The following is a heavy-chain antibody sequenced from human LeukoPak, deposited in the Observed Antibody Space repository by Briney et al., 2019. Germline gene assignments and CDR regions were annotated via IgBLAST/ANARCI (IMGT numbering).Heavy chain of an antibody. CDR1: GGTFSSYA. CDR3: ARDGGRAAGTSGWFDP. CDR2: IIPILGIA. Sequence: ASVKVSCKASGGTFSSYAISWVRQAPGQGLEWMGRIIPILGIANYAQKFQGRVTITADKSTSTAYMELSSLRSEDTAVYYCARDGGRAAGTSGWFDPWGQGTLVTVSS. V-gene: IGHV1-69*04. D-gene: IGHD6-13*01. J-gene: IGHJ5*02.